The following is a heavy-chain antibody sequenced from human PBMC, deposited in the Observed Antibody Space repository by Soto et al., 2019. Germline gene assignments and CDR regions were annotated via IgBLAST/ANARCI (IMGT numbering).Heavy chain of an antibody. CDR1: GFTFSSYG. J-gene: IGHJ5*02. Sequence: GGSLRLSCAASGFTFSSYGMHWVRQAPGKGLEWVAVISYDGSNKYYADSVKGRFTISRDNSKNTLYLQMNSLRAEDTAVYYCAKEADDFWSGYNWFDPWGQGTLVTSPQ. V-gene: IGHV3-30*18. CDR2: ISYDGSNK. CDR3: AKEADDFWSGYNWFDP. D-gene: IGHD3-3*01.